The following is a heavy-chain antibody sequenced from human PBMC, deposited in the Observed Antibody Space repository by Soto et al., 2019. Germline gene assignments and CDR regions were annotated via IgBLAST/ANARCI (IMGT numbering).Heavy chain of an antibody. CDR1: GFSLSTSGVG. J-gene: IGHJ4*02. V-gene: IGHV2-5*02. Sequence: QITLKESGPTLVKPTQTLTLTCTFSGFSLSTSGVGVGWIGQPPGKALEWLALIYWDDVKRYSPSLKSRLTITKDTSKNQVVLTMTNMDPVDTATYYCAHRPSYCSGGSCYSGFDYWGQGTLVTVSS. D-gene: IGHD2-15*01. CDR2: IYWDDVK. CDR3: AHRPSYCSGGSCYSGFDY.